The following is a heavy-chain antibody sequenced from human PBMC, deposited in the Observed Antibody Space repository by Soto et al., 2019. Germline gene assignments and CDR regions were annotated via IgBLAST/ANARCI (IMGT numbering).Heavy chain of an antibody. J-gene: IGHJ3*02. CDR2: IIPILGTA. Sequence: SVKVSCKASGGTFSSYAISWVRHAPGQGLEWMGGIIPILGTANYAQKFQGRVTITADESTSTAYMELSSLRSEDTAVYYCAREVIGIALAPNAFDIRGQGIMVTVS. V-gene: IGHV1-69*13. D-gene: IGHD6-19*01. CDR1: GGTFSSYA. CDR3: AREVIGIALAPNAFDI.